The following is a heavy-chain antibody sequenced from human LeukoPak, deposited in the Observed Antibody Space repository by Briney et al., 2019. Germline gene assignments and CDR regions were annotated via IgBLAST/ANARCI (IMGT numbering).Heavy chain of an antibody. CDR3: ARESGIMVGDYYYYYMDV. CDR1: GFAFSTYD. D-gene: IGHD1-26*01. J-gene: IGHJ6*03. V-gene: IGHV3-21*01. Sequence: GGSLRLSCAASGFAFSTYDLNWVRQAPGKGLGWVSYISGGSTYIYYTDSVKGRFTISRDNAKNSLNLQMESLSAEDTAVYYCARESGIMVGDYYYYYMDVRGIGTTVTVSS. CDR2: ISGGSTYI.